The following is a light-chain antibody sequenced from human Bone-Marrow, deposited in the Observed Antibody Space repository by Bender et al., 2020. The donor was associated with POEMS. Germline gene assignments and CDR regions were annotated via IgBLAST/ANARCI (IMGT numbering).Light chain of an antibody. V-gene: IGLV3-21*02. J-gene: IGLJ2*01. Sequence: SYVLTQPPSISVAPGQTARITCGGNNIGRQSVQWYQQKPGQAPVVVVYDDTERPTGIPERFSGSDSGNTATLTISRVEAGDEADYYCQVWESSSDQVVFGGGTKLTVL. CDR2: DDT. CDR3: QVWESSSDQVV. CDR1: NIGRQS.